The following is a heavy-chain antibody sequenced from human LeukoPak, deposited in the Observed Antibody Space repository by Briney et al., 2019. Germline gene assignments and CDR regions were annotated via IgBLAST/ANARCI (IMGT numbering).Heavy chain of an antibody. CDR1: GYSLSEAC. J-gene: IGHJ6*03. Sequence: GASVKVSCKVSGYSLSEACMQWVRQAPGKGLEWMGGFDPEDGKTVYAQKFQGRVKMTEGTSTDTAYMELSSLRSEDTAVYYCATDIREFRFVRWRAYMDVWGKGTTVIVSS. CDR2: FDPEDGKT. D-gene: IGHD3-3*01. CDR3: ATDIREFRFVRWRAYMDV. V-gene: IGHV1-24*01.